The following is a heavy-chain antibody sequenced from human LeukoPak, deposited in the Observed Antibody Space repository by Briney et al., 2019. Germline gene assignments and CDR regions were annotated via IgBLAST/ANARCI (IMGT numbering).Heavy chain of an antibody. CDR2: IIPIFGTA. CDR1: GYTFTSYY. V-gene: IGHV1-69*13. J-gene: IGHJ5*02. CDR3: ARDRQQLSPGWFDP. D-gene: IGHD6-13*01. Sequence: SVKVSCKASGYTFTSYYMHWVRQAPGQGLEWMGGIIPIFGTANYAQKFQGRVTITADESTSTAYMELSSLRSEDTAVYYCARDRQQLSPGWFDPWGQGTLVTVSS.